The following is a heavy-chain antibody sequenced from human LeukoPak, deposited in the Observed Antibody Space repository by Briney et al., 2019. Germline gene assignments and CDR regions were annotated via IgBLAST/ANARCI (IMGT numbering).Heavy chain of an antibody. Sequence: SETLSLTCAVSGGSISSSNWWSWVRQPPGKGLEWIGEIYHSGSTNYNPSLKSRVTISVDKSENQFSLKLSSVTAADTAVYYCARDRKDYDILTGYYRRSRYYYYGMDVWGKGTTVTVSS. CDR2: IYHSGST. J-gene: IGHJ6*04. D-gene: IGHD3-9*01. CDR3: ARDRKDYDILTGYYRRSRYYYYGMDV. V-gene: IGHV4-4*02. CDR1: GGSISSSNW.